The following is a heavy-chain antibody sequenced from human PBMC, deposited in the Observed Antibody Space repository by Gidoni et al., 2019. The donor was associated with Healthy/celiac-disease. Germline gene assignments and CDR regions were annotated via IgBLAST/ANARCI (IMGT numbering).Heavy chain of an antibody. CDR2: SAYSGST. J-gene: IGHJ4*02. D-gene: IGHD3-16*01. CDR1: GGPISSSSYY. CDR3: ARHHKGGGFNFDY. Sequence: QLQLQESGPGLVKPSETLSLTCTVSGGPISSSSYYWGVLRQPPGKGLEWIGSSAYSGSTYYNPSLKSRVTISVDTSKNQFSLKLSSVTAADTAVYYCARHHKGGGFNFDYWGQGTLVTVSS. V-gene: IGHV4-39*01.